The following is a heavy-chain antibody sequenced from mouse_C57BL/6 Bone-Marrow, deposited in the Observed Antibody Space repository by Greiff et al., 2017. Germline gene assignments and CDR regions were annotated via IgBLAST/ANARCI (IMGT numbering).Heavy chain of an antibody. V-gene: IGHV1-81*01. J-gene: IGHJ3*01. CDR2: IYPRSGNT. D-gene: IGHD1-1*01. Sequence: VQLQQSGAELARPGASVKLSCKASGYTFTSYGISWVKQRTGQGLEWIGEIYPRSGNTYYNEKFKGKATLTANKSSSTAYMELRSLTSEDSAVYFCAREGDYYGPAWFAYWRQGTLVTVSA. CDR3: AREGDYYGPAWFAY. CDR1: GYTFTSYG.